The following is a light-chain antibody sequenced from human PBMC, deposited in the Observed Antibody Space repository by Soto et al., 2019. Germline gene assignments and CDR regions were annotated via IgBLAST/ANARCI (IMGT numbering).Light chain of an antibody. Sequence: EIVLTQSPGTLSLSPGERATLSCRASQSVTSSYLAWYQQKPGQAPGLLIYGASSRATGIPDRFSSSGSGTDFTLTISRLDPEDFAVYYCQQYGNSPWTFGQGTKVDIK. CDR1: QSVTSSY. J-gene: IGKJ1*01. CDR3: QQYGNSPWT. CDR2: GAS. V-gene: IGKV3-20*01.